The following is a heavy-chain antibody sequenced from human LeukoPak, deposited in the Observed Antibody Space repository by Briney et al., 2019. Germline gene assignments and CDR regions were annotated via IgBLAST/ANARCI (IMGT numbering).Heavy chain of an antibody. CDR2: IYASGSS. D-gene: IGHD3-22*01. J-gene: IGHJ6*03. Sequence: NPSETLSLTCTVSGDSISNYYWSWVRQPAGKGLEWIGRIYASGSSNYNPSLKSRITMSVGTSKNQFSLKLSSVTAADTAVYYCARCLNTYYYDNSGYSPEHYYMDVWGKGTTVIVSS. V-gene: IGHV4-4*07. CDR1: GDSISNYY. CDR3: ARCLNTYYYDNSGYSPEHYYMDV.